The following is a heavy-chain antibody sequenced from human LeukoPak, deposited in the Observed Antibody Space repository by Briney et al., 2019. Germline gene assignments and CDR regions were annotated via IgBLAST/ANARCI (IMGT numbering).Heavy chain of an antibody. Sequence: GGSLRLSCAASGFTFSGYWMSRVRQAPGKGLEWVANIKQDGSEKYYVDSVKGRFTISRDNAETSLHLQMNSLRAEDTAVYYCARGGNHGDYWYFDLWGRGTLVTVSS. V-gene: IGHV3-7*01. CDR3: ARGGNHGDYWYFDL. CDR1: GFTFSGYW. D-gene: IGHD4-17*01. J-gene: IGHJ2*01. CDR2: IKQDGSEK.